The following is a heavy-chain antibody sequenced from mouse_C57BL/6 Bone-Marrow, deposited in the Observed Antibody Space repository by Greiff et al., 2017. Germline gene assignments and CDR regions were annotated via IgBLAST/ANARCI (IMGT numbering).Heavy chain of an antibody. V-gene: IGHV5-4*01. CDR1: GFTFSSYA. D-gene: IGHD2-2*01. CDR2: ISDGGSYT. J-gene: IGHJ3*01. Sequence: DVQLQESGGGLVKPGGSLKLSCAASGFTFSSYAMSWVRQTPEKRLEWVATISDGGSYTYYPDNVKGRFTISRDNAKNNLYLQMSHLKSEDTAMYYCARDSGYPAWFAYWGQGTLVTVSA. CDR3: ARDSGYPAWFAY.